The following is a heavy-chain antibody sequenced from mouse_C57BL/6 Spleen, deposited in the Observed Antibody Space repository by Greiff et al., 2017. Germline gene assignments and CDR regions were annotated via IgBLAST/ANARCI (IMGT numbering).Heavy chain of an antibody. CDR1: GFTFSDYG. J-gene: IGHJ2*01. CDR3: ARGDYDAHYFDY. Sequence: EVKVEESGGGLVKPGGSLKLSCAASGFTFSDYGMHWVRQAPEKGLEWVAYISSGSSTSYYADTVKGRYPISRDNAKNTLYLQMTSLRSEDTAMYYCARGDYDAHYFDYWGQGTTLTVSS. D-gene: IGHD2-4*01. CDR2: ISSGSSTS. V-gene: IGHV5-17*01.